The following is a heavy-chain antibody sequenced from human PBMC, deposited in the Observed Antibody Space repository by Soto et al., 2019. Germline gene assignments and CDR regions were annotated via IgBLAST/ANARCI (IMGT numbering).Heavy chain of an antibody. CDR3: ARANYGDYWDY. Sequence: QVQLEESGGGVVQPGRSLRLSCATSGFTFNGYALHWVRQAPGKGLEWVALIIYDGSKKYYADSMKGRFTISRDNSKNTLFLEMNSLRAEDTAVYHCARANYGDYWDYWGQGTLVTVSS. V-gene: IGHV3-30-3*01. CDR1: GFTFNGYA. D-gene: IGHD3-10*01. J-gene: IGHJ4*02. CDR2: IIYDGSKK.